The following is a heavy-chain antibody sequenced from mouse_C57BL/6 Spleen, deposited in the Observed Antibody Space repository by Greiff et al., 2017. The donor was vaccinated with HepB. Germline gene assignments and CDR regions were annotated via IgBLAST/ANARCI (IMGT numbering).Heavy chain of an antibody. CDR2: IDPETGGT. Sequence: QVQLKESGAELVRPGASVTLSCKASGYTFTDYEMHWVKQTPVHGLEWIGAIDPETGGTAYNQKFKGKAILTADKSSSTAYMELRSLTSEDSAVYYCTRSYGYDWYFDVWGTGTTVTVSS. CDR3: TRSYGYDWYFDV. J-gene: IGHJ1*03. CDR1: GYTFTDYE. V-gene: IGHV1-15*01. D-gene: IGHD2-2*01.